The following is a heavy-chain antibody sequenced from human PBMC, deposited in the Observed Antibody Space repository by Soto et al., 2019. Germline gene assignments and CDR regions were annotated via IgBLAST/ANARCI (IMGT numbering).Heavy chain of an antibody. CDR2: INPNSGGT. CDR1: GYTFTGYY. J-gene: IGHJ6*02. D-gene: IGHD2-2*02. Sequence: ASVKVSCKASGYTFTGYYMHWVRQAPGQGLEWMGWINPNSGGTNYAQKFQGWVTMTRDTSISTAYMELSRLRSDDTAVYYCARGSCSXTSCYKGGDYYYYGMDVWGQGATVTVSS. V-gene: IGHV1-2*04. CDR3: ARGSCSXTSCYKGGDYYYYGMDV.